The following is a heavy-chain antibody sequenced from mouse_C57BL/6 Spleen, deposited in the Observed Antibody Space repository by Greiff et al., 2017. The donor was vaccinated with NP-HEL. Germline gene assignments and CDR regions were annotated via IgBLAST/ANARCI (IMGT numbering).Heavy chain of an antibody. CDR3: ARGSSDGRWYFDV. CDR1: GYTFTSYG. D-gene: IGHD1-1*01. V-gene: IGHV1-81*01. J-gene: IGHJ1*03. Sequence: QVQLQQSGAELARPGASVKLSCKASGYTFTSYGISWVKQRTGQGLEWIGEIYPRSGNTYYNEKFKGKATLTADKSSSTAYMEILSLTSEDSAVYVCARGSSDGRWYFDVWGTGTTVTVSS. CDR2: IYPRSGNT.